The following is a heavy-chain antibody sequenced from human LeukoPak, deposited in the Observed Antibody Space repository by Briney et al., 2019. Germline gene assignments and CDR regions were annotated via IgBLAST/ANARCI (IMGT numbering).Heavy chain of an antibody. CDR1: GFTFSSYA. J-gene: IGHJ6*02. D-gene: IGHD5-24*01. CDR2: ISGSGGST. V-gene: IGHV3-23*01. CDR3: AKEVPRLQSYYYYYGMDV. Sequence: PGGSLRLSCAAPGFTFSSYAMSWVRQAPGKGLEWVSAISGSGGSTYYADSVKGRFTISRDNSKNTLYLQMNSLRAEDTAVYYCAKEVPRLQSYYYYYGMDVWGQGTTVTVSS.